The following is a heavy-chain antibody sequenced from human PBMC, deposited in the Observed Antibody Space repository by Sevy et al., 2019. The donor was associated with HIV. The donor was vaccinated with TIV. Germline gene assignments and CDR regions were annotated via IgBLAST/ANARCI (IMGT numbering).Heavy chain of an antibody. J-gene: IGHJ1*01. Sequence: GGSLRLSCAASGFTFNNYGMHWVRQAPGKGLEWVAFIRYDGSNKYYADSVKGRFTISRDNSKNTLYLQMNSLRAEVTAVYYCAKAWALMAVAVVFHHWGSGPL. CDR3: AKAWALMAVAVVFHH. CDR2: IRYDGSNK. D-gene: IGHD2-8*01. V-gene: IGHV3-30*02. CDR1: GFTFNNYG.